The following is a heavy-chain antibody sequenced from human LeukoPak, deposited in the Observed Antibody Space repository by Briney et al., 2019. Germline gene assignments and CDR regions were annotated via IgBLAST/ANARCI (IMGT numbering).Heavy chain of an antibody. Sequence: SGGSLRLSCAASGFTFSTYWMHWVRQAPGKGLVWVSLINSGGDDTRYADSVKGRFTISRDNAENTLYLPMNSLRAEDTAVYYCARRIGYSSGHSAVYYFDYWGQGTLVTVSS. V-gene: IGHV3-74*01. D-gene: IGHD6-19*01. CDR1: GFTFSTYW. J-gene: IGHJ4*02. CDR3: ARRIGYSSGHSAVYYFDY. CDR2: INSGGDDT.